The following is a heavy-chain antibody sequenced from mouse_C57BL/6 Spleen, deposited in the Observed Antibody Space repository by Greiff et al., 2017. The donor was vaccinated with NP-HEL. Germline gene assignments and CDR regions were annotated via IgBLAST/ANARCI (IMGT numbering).Heavy chain of an antibody. J-gene: IGHJ2*01. D-gene: IGHD2-3*01. CDR3: ARKGTDGYHPNYFDY. V-gene: IGHV1-69*01. CDR1: GYTFTSYW. Sequence: QVQLQQSGAELVMPGASVKLSCKASGYTFTSYWMHWVKQRPGQGLEWIGEIDPSDSYTNYNQKFKGKSTLTVDKSSSTAYMQLSSLTSEDSAVYYCARKGTDGYHPNYFDYWGQGTTLTVSS. CDR2: IDPSDSYT.